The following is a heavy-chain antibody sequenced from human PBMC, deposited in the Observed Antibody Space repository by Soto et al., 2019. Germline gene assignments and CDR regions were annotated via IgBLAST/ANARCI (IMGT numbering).Heavy chain of an antibody. Sequence: QVQLVQSGAEVKKPGSSVKVSCKASGGTFSSYAISWVRQAPGQGLEWMGGISPIFGTANYAQKFQGRVTITADESTSTAYMELSSLRSEDTAVYYCARDPAGRTNCNYVTSQNYGMDVWGQGTTVTVSS. D-gene: IGHD1-7*01. J-gene: IGHJ6*02. CDR3: ARDPAGRTNCNYVTSQNYGMDV. V-gene: IGHV1-69*12. CDR2: ISPIFGTA. CDR1: GGTFSSYA.